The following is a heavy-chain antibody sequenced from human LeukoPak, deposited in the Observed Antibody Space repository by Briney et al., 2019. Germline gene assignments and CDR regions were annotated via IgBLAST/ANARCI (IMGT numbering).Heavy chain of an antibody. J-gene: IGHJ6*02. CDR3: ARLGLPAALYYYYYGMDV. D-gene: IGHD2-2*01. CDR1: GFTFSSYS. Sequence: GGSLRLSCAASGFTFSSYSMNWVRQAPGKGLEWVSYISSSSSTIYYADSVKGRFTISRDNAKNSLYLQMNRLRAEDTAVYYCARLGLPAALYYYYYGMDVWGQGTTVTVSS. CDR2: ISSSSSTI. V-gene: IGHV3-48*04.